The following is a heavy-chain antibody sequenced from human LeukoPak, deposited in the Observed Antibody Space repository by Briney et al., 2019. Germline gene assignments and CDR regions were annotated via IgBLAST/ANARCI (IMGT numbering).Heavy chain of an antibody. Sequence: SETLSLTCTVSSYSINSGYYWGWIRQPPGKGLEWIGSIYYSGSTYYNPSLKSRVTISVDTSKNQFSLKLSSVTAADTAVYYCASVIAAAGPYYYYYMDVWGKGTTVTVSS. CDR1: SYSINSGYY. V-gene: IGHV4-38-2*02. CDR2: IYYSGST. J-gene: IGHJ6*03. CDR3: ASVIAAAGPYYYYYMDV. D-gene: IGHD6-13*01.